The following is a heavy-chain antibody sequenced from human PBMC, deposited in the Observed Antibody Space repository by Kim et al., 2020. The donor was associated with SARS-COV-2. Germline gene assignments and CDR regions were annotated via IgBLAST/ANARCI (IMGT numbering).Heavy chain of an antibody. CDR3: SGAVVPSASHF. J-gene: IGHJ4*01. Sequence: ASVKVSCKTSGYTFTTYGISWVRQAPGQGLEWMGWISAYNGNTNFAQKFQGRVTMTTDTSTTTAYMELRSLRSDDTAVYYCSGAVVPSASHFWGHGTLVT. CDR1: GYTFTTYG. CDR2: ISAYNGNT. V-gene: IGHV1-18*01. D-gene: IGHD2-15*01.